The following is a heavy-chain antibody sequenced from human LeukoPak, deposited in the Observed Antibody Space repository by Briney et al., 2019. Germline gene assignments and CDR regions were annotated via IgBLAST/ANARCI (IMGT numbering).Heavy chain of an antibody. Sequence: ASVKVSCKASGYTLTSYYMHWVRQAPGQGLEWMGIINPSGGSTSYAQKFQGRVTMTRDMSTSTVYMELSSLRSEDTAVYYCARREGSGFWGINYWGQGTLVTVSS. CDR1: GYTLTSYY. CDR2: INPSGGST. CDR3: ARREGSGFWGINY. V-gene: IGHV1-46*01. J-gene: IGHJ4*02. D-gene: IGHD3-16*01.